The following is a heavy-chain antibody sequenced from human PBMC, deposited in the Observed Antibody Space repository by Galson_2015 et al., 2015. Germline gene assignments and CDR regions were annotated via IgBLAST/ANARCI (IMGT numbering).Heavy chain of an antibody. CDR1: GFSFNKYA. J-gene: IGHJ4*02. D-gene: IGHD6-13*01. Sequence: SLRLSCAASGFSFNKYAMNWVRQFPEKGLEWVSAISGSGATTDYADSVDSRFTISRDNSKNMLYLQMNSLRAEDTALYYCAKDIIGAPGRHFDSWGQGTLVTASS. V-gene: IGHV3-23*01. CDR2: ISGSGATT. CDR3: AKDIIGAPGRHFDS.